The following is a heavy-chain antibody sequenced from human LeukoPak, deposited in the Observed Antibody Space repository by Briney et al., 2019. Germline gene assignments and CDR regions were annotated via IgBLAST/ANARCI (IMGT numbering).Heavy chain of an antibody. D-gene: IGHD6-19*01. J-gene: IGHJ4*02. V-gene: IGHV6-1*01. CDR3: ARGSSGWDYFDF. CDR1: GDSVSNNSVA. Sequence: SQTLSLTCAISGDSVSNNSVAWNWIRHSPSRGLEWLGRTYYRSKWCNDYAVSVKSRITINPETAKNQFSLQLNSVTPEDTAVYYCARGSSGWDYFDFWGQGTLVTVS. CDR2: TYYRSKWCN.